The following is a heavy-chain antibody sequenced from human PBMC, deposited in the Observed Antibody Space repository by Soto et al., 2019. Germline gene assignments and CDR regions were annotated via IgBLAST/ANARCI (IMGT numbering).Heavy chain of an antibody. CDR1: GYTFTSYD. V-gene: IGHV1-8*01. CDR3: ARGLGGGSGWPSWGRAF. D-gene: IGHD6-19*01. J-gene: IGHJ6*02. CDR2: MNPNSGNT. Sequence: ASVKVSCKASGYTFTSYDINWVRQATGQGLEWMGWMNPNSGNTGYAQKFQGRVTMTRNTSISTAYMELSSLRSEDTAVYYCARGLGGGSGWPSWGRAFWGQGPTVTVPS.